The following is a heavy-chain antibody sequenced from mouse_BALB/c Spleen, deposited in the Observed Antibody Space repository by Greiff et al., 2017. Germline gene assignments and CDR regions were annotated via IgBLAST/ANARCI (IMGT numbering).Heavy chain of an antibody. CDR1: GYTFTSYT. D-gene: IGHD1-2*01. CDR3: ARIHYTGYFDV. Sequence: VQLQQSGAELARPGASVKMSCKASGYTFTSYTMHWVKQRPGQGLEWIGDINPSGGYTNYNQKFKDKATLTADKSSSTAYMQLSSLTSEDSAVYYCARIHYTGYFDVRGAETTVIVSS. V-gene: IGHV1-4*01. J-gene: IGHJ1*01. CDR2: INPSGGYT.